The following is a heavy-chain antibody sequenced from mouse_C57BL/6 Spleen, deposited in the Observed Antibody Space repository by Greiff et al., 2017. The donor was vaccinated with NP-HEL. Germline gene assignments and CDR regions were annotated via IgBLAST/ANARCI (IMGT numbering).Heavy chain of an antibody. CDR2: IDPETGGT. J-gene: IGHJ3*01. CDR1: GYTFTDYE. V-gene: IGHV1-15*01. CDR3: TKGVYYGNPWFAY. D-gene: IGHD2-1*01. Sequence: QVQLQQSGAELVRPGASVTLSCKASGYTFTDYEMHWVKQTPVHGLEWIGAIDPETGGTAYNQKFKGKAILTADKSSSTAYMELRSLTSEDSAVYYCTKGVYYGNPWFAYWGQGTLVTVSA.